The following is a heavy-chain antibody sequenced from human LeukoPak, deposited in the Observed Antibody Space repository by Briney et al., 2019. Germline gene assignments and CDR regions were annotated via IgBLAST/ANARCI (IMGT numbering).Heavy chain of an antibody. CDR3: AKEIPYYYDSSGYSPFDY. J-gene: IGHJ4*02. D-gene: IGHD3-22*01. Sequence: GGSLRLSCVASAVTSSTYVMSWVRQAPGKGLEWVSTVSGSGGVTYYTDSVKGRFTISRDNSKNTLYLQMNSLRAEDTAVYYCAKEIPYYYDSSGYSPFDYWGQGTLVTVSS. CDR2: VSGSGGVT. V-gene: IGHV3-23*01. CDR1: AVTSSTYV.